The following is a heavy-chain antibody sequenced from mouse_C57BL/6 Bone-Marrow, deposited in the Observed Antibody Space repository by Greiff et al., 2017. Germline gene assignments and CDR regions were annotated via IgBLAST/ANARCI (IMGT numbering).Heavy chain of an antibody. CDR2: INPGSGGT. V-gene: IGHV1-54*01. J-gene: IGHJ4*01. CDR1: GYASTNYL. Sequence: VQLQQSGAELVRPGTSVKVSCKASGYASTNYLIEWVKQRPGQGLEWIGVINPGSGGTNYNEKFKGKATLTADKSSSTAYMQLSSLTSEDSAVYFCARSSDYYAMDYWGQGTSVTVSS. CDR3: ARSSDYYAMDY.